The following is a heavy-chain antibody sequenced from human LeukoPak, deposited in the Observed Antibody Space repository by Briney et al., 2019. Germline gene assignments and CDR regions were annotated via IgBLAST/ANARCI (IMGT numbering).Heavy chain of an antibody. V-gene: IGHV3-43*01. D-gene: IGHD3-10*01. CDR1: GFTFDDYT. CDR2: ISWDGGST. Sequence: PGGPLRLSCAASGFTFDDYTMHWVRQAPGKGLEWVSLISWDGGSTYYADSVKGRFTISRDNSKNSLYLQMNSLRTEDTALYYCAKDLVAGSYSVGFDYWGQGTLVTVSS. J-gene: IGHJ4*02. CDR3: AKDLVAGSYSVGFDY.